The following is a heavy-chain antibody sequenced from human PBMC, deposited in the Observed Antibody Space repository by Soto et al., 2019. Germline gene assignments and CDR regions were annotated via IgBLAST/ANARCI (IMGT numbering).Heavy chain of an antibody. V-gene: IGHV1-3*01. D-gene: IGHD3-16*01. CDR2: LTVVNGDT. J-gene: IGHJ4*02. Sequence: QVQIVQSGAEVQKPGASVKVSCKTSGYTFTACSIHWVRQAPGQRLEWMGWLTVVNGDTGYSQNLQGRVTITMDTAASTVYMDLRSMTSGDTAVYYCARKQYYAAGVYPFDHWGQGTLVTVSS. CDR3: ARKQYYAAGVYPFDH. CDR1: GYTFTACS.